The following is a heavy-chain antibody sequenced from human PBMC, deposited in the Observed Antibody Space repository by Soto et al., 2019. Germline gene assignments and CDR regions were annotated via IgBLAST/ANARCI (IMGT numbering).Heavy chain of an antibody. CDR2: ISAYNGNT. J-gene: IGHJ6*02. D-gene: IGHD5-12*01. CDR3: ARVAAVATPRKKNYYGMDV. CDR1: GYTFTSYG. V-gene: IGHV1-18*01. Sequence: QVQLVQSGAEVKKHGASVKVSCKASGYTFTSYGISWVRQAPGQGLEWMGWISAYNGNTNYAQKLQGRATMTTDTSTSTAYMELRILRSDDTAVYYCARVAAVATPRKKNYYGMDVWGQGTTGTVSS.